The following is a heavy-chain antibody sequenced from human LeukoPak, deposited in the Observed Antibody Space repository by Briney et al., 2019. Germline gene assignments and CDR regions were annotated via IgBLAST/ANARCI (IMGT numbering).Heavy chain of an antibody. CDR1: GFTFSSYS. D-gene: IGHD5-18*01. J-gene: IGHJ4*02. Sequence: GGSLRLSCAASGFTFSSYSMNWVRQAPGKGLEWVSSISSSSSYIYYADSVKGRFTISRDNAKNSLYLQMNSLRAEDTAVYYCARLVVDTAMVSDYWGQGTLATVSS. V-gene: IGHV3-21*01. CDR3: ARLVVDTAMVSDY. CDR2: ISSSSSYI.